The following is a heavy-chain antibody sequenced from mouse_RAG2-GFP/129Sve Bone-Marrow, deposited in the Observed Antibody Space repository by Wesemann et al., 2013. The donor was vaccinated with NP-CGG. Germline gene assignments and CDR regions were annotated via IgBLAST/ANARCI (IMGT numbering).Heavy chain of an antibody. CDR3: ASFIYDGYYD. J-gene: IGHJ3*01. V-gene: IGHV1S81*02. Sequence: QVQLQQPGAELVKPGASVKLSCKASGYTFTSYWMHWVKQRPGQGLEWIGEINPSNGRTNYNEKFKSKATLTVDKSSSTAYMQLSSLTSEDSAVYYCASFIYDGYYDWGQGTLVTVSA. D-gene: IGHD2-3*01. CDR2: INPSNGRT. CDR1: GYTFTSYW.